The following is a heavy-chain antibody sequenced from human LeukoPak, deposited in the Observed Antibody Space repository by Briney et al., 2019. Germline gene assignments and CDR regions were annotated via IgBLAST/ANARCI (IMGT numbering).Heavy chain of an antibody. CDR3: GRAGSHDRQTIDF. D-gene: IGHD1-26*01. CDR1: GYTFTTYD. V-gene: IGHV1-8*01. CDR2: LNPNSDNT. J-gene: IGHJ4*02. Sequence: ASVKVSCKTSGYTFTTYDINWVRQATGQGLEWMGWLNPNSDNTASAQSFQGRLTLTRNTSISTAYMELSSLRSEDTAIYYCGRAGSHDRQTIDFWGQGTLVSVSS.